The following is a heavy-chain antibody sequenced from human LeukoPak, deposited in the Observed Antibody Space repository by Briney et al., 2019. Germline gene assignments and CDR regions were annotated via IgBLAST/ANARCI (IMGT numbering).Heavy chain of an antibody. CDR2: ISISSTTI. D-gene: IGHD1-26*01. V-gene: IGHV3-48*02. CDR3: ARVMYGGISYSVDY. Sequence: GGSLRLSCLASGFTFSGYSMNWVRQAPGKGLEWVSYISISSTTINYADSVKGRFTISRDNAKNSLYLQMNGLRDEDTAVYYCARVMYGGISYSVDYWGQGTLVTVSS. J-gene: IGHJ4*02. CDR1: GFTFSGYS.